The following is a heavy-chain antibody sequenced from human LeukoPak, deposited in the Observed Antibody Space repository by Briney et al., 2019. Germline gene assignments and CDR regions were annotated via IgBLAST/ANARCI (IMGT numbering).Heavy chain of an antibody. D-gene: IGHD1-7*01. CDR1: GASISTYY. V-gene: IGHV4-4*07. CDR3: ARASGNYGNHGMDV. CDR2: IHSSGST. J-gene: IGHJ6*02. Sequence: SETLSLTCSVSGASISTYYWNWIRQSAGKGLEWVGRIHSSGSTNYSPSLKSRVTMSADTSNNQISLKLSSVTAADTAMYFCARASGNYGNHGMDVWGQGTTVTVS.